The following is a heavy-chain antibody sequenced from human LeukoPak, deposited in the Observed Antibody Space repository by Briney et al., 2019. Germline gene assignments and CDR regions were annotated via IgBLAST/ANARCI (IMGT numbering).Heavy chain of an antibody. J-gene: IGHJ6*02. CDR1: GDTVSSNSVT. V-gene: IGHV6-1*01. CDR3: ARGVRPQSSYGMDV. Sequence: SQTLSLTCDISGDTVSSNSVTWNWIRQSPSRGLEWLGRTYYRSKWYHDYAISVTSRISINPDTSKKQFSLQLNSVSPDDTAVYYCARGVRPQSSYGMDVWGQGTTVTVSS. D-gene: IGHD3-10*01. CDR2: TYYRSKWYH.